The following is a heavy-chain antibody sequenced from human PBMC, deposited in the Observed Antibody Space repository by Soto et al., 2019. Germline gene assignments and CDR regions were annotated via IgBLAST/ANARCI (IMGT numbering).Heavy chain of an antibody. CDR1: VLTFTNYG. CDR3: ARAGDWKYVYDF. J-gene: IGHJ4*02. CDR2: VNVDGGST. V-gene: IGHV3-74*01. D-gene: IGHD1-7*01. Sequence: EVQLVESGGGLVQPGGSLRLSCAASVLTFTNYGIHGVRKSPGKGLVWSSRVNVDGGSTNYSNPVKVRFTISRDNARNTVYLQMTSLRAEDTAVYYCARAGDWKYVYDFWGQGTLVTVSS.